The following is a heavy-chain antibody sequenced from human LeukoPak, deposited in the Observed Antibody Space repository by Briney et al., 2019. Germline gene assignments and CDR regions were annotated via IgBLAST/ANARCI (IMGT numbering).Heavy chain of an antibody. V-gene: IGHV3-48*04. CDR3: GRAGTTWGTFDY. J-gene: IGHJ4*02. Sequence: GGSLRLSCAASGFSFRSYSINWVRQAPGKGLEWISYISSSSSTIYYADSVKGRFTISRDNAKNSLYLQMNSLRAEDTAVYYCGRAGTTWGTFDYLGPGTLVTVSS. CDR1: GFSFRSYS. CDR2: ISSSSSTI. D-gene: IGHD1-7*01.